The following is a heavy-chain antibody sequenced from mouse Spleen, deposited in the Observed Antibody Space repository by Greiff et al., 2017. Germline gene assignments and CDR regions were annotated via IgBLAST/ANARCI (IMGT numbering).Heavy chain of an antibody. CDR2: ISTYYGDA. J-gene: IGHJ2*01. D-gene: IGHD3-1*01. V-gene: IGHV1S137*01. CDR3: AREGITSGPLCY. CDR1: GYTFTDYA. Sequence: QVQLQQSGAELVRPGVSVKISCKGSGYTFTDYAMHWVKQSHAKSLEWIGVISTYYGDASYNQKFKGKATMTVDKSSSTAYMELARLTSEDSAIYYCAREGITSGPLCYWGQGTTLTVSS.